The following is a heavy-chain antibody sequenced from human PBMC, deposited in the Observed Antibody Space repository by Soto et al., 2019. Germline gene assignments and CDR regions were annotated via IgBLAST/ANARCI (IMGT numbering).Heavy chain of an antibody. D-gene: IGHD2-21*02. CDR3: AKARCSDTDCYFPDT. J-gene: IGHJ5*02. Sequence: PGGSLRLSCGASGFTFSSYAMSWVRQAPGKGLEWGSRLSGSGATTKYADSVEGRFTISRDNAKNTLYLQMDSLSAEDTAIYYCAKARCSDTDCYFPDTWGQGTLVTVSS. V-gene: IGHV3-23*01. CDR2: LSGSGATT. CDR1: GFTFSSYA.